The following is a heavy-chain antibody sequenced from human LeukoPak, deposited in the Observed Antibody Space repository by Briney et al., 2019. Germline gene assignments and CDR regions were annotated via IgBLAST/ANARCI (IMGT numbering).Heavy chain of an antibody. D-gene: IGHD2-8*01. CDR1: GFTFSSYA. V-gene: IGHV3-23*01. J-gene: IGHJ4*02. CDR2: TSGSGGST. Sequence: GGSLGLSCAASGFTFSSYAMSWVRQAPGKGLDWVSATSGSGGSTYYADSVKGRFTISRDNSKNTLYLQMNSLRAEDTAIYYCANCAGVVDYWGQGTLVTVSS. CDR3: ANCAGVVDY.